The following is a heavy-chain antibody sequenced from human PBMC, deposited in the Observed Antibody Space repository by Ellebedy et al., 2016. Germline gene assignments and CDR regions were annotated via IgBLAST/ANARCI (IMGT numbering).Heavy chain of an antibody. CDR1: GFTFSSYS. CDR3: ARGVGTFDY. Sequence: GESLKISCAVSGFTFSSYSMNCFRQAPGKGLEWVSYISSSSSTIYYADSVKGRFTISRDNAKNSLYLQMNSLRDEDTAVYYCARGVGTFDYWGQGTLVTVSS. CDR2: ISSSSSTI. D-gene: IGHD1-7*01. V-gene: IGHV3-48*02. J-gene: IGHJ4*02.